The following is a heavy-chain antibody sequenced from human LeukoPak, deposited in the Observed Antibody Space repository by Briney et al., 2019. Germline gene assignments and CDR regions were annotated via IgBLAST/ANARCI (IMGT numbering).Heavy chain of an antibody. Sequence: GAPVKVSCKASGYTFTSYGISWVRQAPGQGLEWMGWISAYNGNTNYAQKLQGRVTMTTDTSTSTAYMELRSLRSDDTAVYYCARGPTLRIDCSGGSCYGTWVAGVDYWGRGTLVTVSS. D-gene: IGHD2-15*01. V-gene: IGHV1-18*01. CDR3: ARGPTLRIDCSGGSCYGTWVAGVDY. CDR2: ISAYNGNT. J-gene: IGHJ4*02. CDR1: GYTFTSYG.